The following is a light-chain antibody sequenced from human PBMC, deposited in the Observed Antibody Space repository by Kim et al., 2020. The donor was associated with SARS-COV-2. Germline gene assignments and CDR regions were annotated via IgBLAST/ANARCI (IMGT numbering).Light chain of an antibody. CDR2: DDS. Sequence: QSVLTQPASVSESPGQSITISCTGTNSDVGSYNRVSWYQQHPGKAPKLMIYDDSKRPSGVSNRFSGSKSGNTASLTISGLQAEDEADYYCSSYSTTTVLFGGGTQLTVL. V-gene: IGLV2-14*02. CDR3: SSYSTTTVL. J-gene: IGLJ2*01. CDR1: NSDVGSYNR.